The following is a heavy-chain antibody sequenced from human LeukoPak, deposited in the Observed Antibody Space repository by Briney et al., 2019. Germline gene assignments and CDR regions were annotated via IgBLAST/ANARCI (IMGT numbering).Heavy chain of an antibody. CDR3: ARTRWPTLWVSGYYYMDV. J-gene: IGHJ6*03. CDR2: SIPIFGTA. D-gene: IGHD4-23*01. CDR1: GGTFSSYA. Sequence: SVKVSCKASGGTFSSYAISWVRQAPGQGLEWMGGSIPIFGTANYAQKFQGRVTITADESTSTAYMELSSLRSEDTAVYYCARTRWPTLWVSGYYYMDVWGKGTTVTVSS. V-gene: IGHV1-69*01.